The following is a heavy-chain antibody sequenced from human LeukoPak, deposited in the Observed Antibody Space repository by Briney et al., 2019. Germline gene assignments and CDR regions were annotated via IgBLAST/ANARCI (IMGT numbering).Heavy chain of an antibody. D-gene: IGHD2-15*01. CDR2: ISSSSSYI. J-gene: IGHJ1*01. CDR1: GFTFSSYS. CDR3: GKRRGGGVVVAAMTPDAEYFQH. Sequence: GGSLRLSCAASGFTFSSYSMNWVRQAPGKGLEWVSSISSSSSYIYYADSVKGRFTISRDNAKNSLYLQMNSLRAEDTAVYYCGKRRGGGVVVAAMTPDAEYFQHWGQGTLVTVSS. V-gene: IGHV3-21*01.